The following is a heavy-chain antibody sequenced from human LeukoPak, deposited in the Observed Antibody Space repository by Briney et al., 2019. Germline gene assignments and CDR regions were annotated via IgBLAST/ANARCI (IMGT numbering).Heavy chain of an antibody. D-gene: IGHD1-26*01. J-gene: IGHJ4*02. CDR3: ARGKSGSYGTHGY. CDR2: IKQDGSEK. CDR1: GFTFSSYW. Sequence: PGGSLRLSCAASGFTFSSYWMSWVRQAPGKGLEWVANIKQDGSEKYYVDSVKGRFTISRDNTKSSLYLQMNSLRAEDTAVYYCARGKSGSYGTHGYWGQGTLVTVSS. V-gene: IGHV3-7*01.